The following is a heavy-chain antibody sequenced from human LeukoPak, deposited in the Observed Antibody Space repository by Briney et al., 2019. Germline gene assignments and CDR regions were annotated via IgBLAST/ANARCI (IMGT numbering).Heavy chain of an antibody. Sequence: SVKVSCKASGYAFTDYYLHWVRQAPGQGLEWMGGIIPIFGTANYAQKFQGRVTITADESTSTAYMELSSLRSEDTAVYYCARDSPAARYGHINDAFDIWGQGTMVTVSS. CDR2: IIPIFGTA. CDR3: ARDSPAARYGHINDAFDI. CDR1: GYAFTDYY. D-gene: IGHD2-2*01. J-gene: IGHJ3*02. V-gene: IGHV1-69*13.